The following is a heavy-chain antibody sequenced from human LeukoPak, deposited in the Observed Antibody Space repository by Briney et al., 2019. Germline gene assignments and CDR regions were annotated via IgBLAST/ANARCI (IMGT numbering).Heavy chain of an antibody. CDR1: GYTFTGYY. J-gene: IGHJ5*02. CDR2: INPNSGGT. CDR3: ARAYSSGWYEGP. V-gene: IGHV1-2*06. Sequence: ASVKVSCKASGYTFTGYYMHWVRQAPGQGLEWMGRINPNSGGTNYAQKFQGRVTMTRDTSISTAHMELSRLRSDDTAVYYCARAYSSGWYEGPWGQGTLVTVSS. D-gene: IGHD6-19*01.